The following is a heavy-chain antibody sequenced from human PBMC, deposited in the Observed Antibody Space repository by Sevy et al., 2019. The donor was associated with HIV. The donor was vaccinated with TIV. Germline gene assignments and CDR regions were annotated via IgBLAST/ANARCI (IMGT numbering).Heavy chain of an antibody. CDR3: ARDRGPVRGGNSLFYYYYCMDV. V-gene: IGHV3-30-3*01. CDR1: GFTFSSYA. J-gene: IGHJ6*02. CDR2: ISYDGSNK. Sequence: GGSLRLSCAASGFTFSSYAMHWVRQAPGKGLEWVAVISYDGSNKYYADSVKGRFTISRDNSKNTLYLQMNSLRAEDTAVYYCARDRGPVRGGNSLFYYYYCMDVWGQGTTVTVSS. D-gene: IGHD2-21*02.